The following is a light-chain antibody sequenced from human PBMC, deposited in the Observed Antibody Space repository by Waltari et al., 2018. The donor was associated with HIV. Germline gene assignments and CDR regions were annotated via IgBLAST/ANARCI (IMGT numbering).Light chain of an antibody. CDR2: SAS. CDR1: QSISTW. CDR3: QQYYSSSA. Sequence: DIQMTQSPSTLSASVGDRATITCRASQSISTWLAWYQQQTGKAPSLLIYSASTLQSGVPSRVSGGGAGTEFSHTISSLQADDFATYYGQQYYSSSAFGPGTKVEIK. V-gene: IGKV1-5*03. J-gene: IGKJ1*01.